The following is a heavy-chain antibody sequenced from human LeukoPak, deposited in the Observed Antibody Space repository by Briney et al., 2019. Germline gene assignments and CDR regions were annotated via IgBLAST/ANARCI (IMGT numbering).Heavy chain of an antibody. CDR3: VHIPSGSQPVWFDY. Sequence: KESGPTLVKPTQTLMLTCTFSGFSLSSIGVGVGWLRQPPGKAPEWLALIYWKDDKRYSPSLKNRLSITKDTSKNQVVLTMTNMDPEDTGTYYCVHIPSGSQPVWFDYWGQGTLVRVSS. V-gene: IGHV2-5*04. D-gene: IGHD5-12*01. CDR1: GFSLSSIGVG. J-gene: IGHJ4*01. CDR2: IYWKDDK.